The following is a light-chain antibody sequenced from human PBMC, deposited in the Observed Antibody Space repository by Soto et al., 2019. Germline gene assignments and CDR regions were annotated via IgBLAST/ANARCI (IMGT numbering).Light chain of an antibody. CDR3: SSYTSSSTVI. J-gene: IGLJ2*01. V-gene: IGLV2-14*01. CDR1: SSDVGGYNY. CDR2: DVS. Sequence: QSALTQPASVSGSPGQSITISCTGTSSDVGGYNYVSWYQQHPGKAPKLMIYDVSNRPSGVSNRFSGSKSGNTASLTISGLQAEDAPDYYCSSYTSSSTVIFGGGTKLTVL.